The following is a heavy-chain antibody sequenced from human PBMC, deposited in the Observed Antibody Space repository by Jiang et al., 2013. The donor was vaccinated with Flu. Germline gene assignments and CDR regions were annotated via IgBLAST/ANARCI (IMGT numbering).Heavy chain of an antibody. D-gene: IGHD3/OR15-3a*01. J-gene: IGHJ4*02. Sequence: SGGGVVQPGRSLRLSCAASGFTFSGYAMHWVRQAPGRGLEWVAVIWYDGSDKYYADSVKGRFTISRDNSKNTLYLQMNSLRVEDTAVYYCARDLMIGGLGSDYWGQGTLVTVSS. CDR1: GFTFSGYA. CDR2: IWYDGSDK. V-gene: IGHV3-33*01. CDR3: ARDLMIGGLGSDY.